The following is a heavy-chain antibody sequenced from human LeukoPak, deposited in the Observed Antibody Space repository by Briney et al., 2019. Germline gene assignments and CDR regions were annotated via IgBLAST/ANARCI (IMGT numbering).Heavy chain of an antibody. CDR3: AKDFLYNVVDY. V-gene: IGHV3-23*01. Sequence: PGGSLRLSCAASGFTFNNYAMTWVRQAPGMGLEWVSSISGSGSSSYYADSVKGRFTVSRDNSKNTLHLQMNSLRADDTAVYYCAKDFLYNVVDYWGQGTLVAVSS. CDR2: ISGSGSSS. D-gene: IGHD3-10*01. J-gene: IGHJ4*02. CDR1: GFTFNNYA.